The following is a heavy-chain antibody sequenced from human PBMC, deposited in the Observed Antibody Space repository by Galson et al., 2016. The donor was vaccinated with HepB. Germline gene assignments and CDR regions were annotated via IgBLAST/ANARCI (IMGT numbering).Heavy chain of an antibody. CDR1: GAPISSGGFY. CDR3: ARHRSSNSSVFVVFDL. CDR2: IYSRTT. V-gene: IGHV4-61*02. J-gene: IGHJ3*01. D-gene: IGHD6-6*01. Sequence: TLSLTCTVSGAPISSGGFYWNWIRQSAGKGLEWNGRIYSRTTNYNPSLKSRLTISVNTSMNTFSLELTSVTAADTAIYYGARHRSSNSSVFVVFDLWGQGAMVTVSS.